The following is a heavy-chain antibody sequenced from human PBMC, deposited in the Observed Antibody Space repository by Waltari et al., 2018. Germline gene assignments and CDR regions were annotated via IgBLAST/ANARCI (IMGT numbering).Heavy chain of an antibody. D-gene: IGHD2-21*02. CDR2: IKDKTNSYAT. Sequence: EVQLVESGGGLVQPGGSLKVSCSASGFTFSGSSIHWVRQTSGKGLEWVGRIKDKTNSYATAYAASVKGRFTISRDDSKNTAYLQMNSLKTEDTAVYYCTRGDCGSDCYIYFYWGLGTLVTVSS. V-gene: IGHV3-73*01. CDR1: GFTFSGSS. J-gene: IGHJ4*02. CDR3: TRGDCGSDCYIYFY.